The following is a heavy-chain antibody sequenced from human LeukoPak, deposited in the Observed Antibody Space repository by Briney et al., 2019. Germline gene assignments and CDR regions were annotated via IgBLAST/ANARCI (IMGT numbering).Heavy chain of an antibody. CDR2: INPNSGGT. J-gene: IGHJ4*02. Sequence: ASVKVSCKASGYTFTGYYMHWVRQAPGQGLEWMGWINPNSGGTNYAQKFQGRVTMTRDTSISTAYMELSRLRSDDTAVYYCARDGLDCGGDCFRYYFDYWGQGTLVTVSS. D-gene: IGHD2-21*02. V-gene: IGHV1-2*02. CDR1: GYTFTGYY. CDR3: ARDGLDCGGDCFRYYFDY.